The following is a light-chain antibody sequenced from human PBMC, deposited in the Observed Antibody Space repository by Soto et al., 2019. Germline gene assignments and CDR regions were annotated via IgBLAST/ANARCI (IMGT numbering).Light chain of an antibody. CDR1: QSVSNK. J-gene: IGKJ2*01. Sequence: IVMTQSPATLSVSPGERATLSCRASQSVSNKVAWYQQKPGQAPRLLIYDASTRATGIPARVSGSGSGTEFTLTISSLQSEDFAVYSCQQYNNWPPYTFGQGTKLEVK. CDR3: QQYNNWPPYT. CDR2: DAS. V-gene: IGKV3-15*01.